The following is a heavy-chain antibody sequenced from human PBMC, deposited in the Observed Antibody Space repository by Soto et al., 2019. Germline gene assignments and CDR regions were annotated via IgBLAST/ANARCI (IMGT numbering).Heavy chain of an antibody. J-gene: IGHJ4*02. CDR3: AKETLGYSSSGSCRIDY. D-gene: IGHD2-15*01. V-gene: IGHV3-23*01. CDR1: GFTFSSYA. CDR2: ISGSGDST. Sequence: EVQLLESGGGLVQPGGSLRLSCAGSGFTFSSYAMSWVRQAPGKGLEWVSTISGSGDSTYYADSVRGRFTISSDNSKNTLYLQMNSLRPEDTAVYYCAKETLGYSSSGSCRIDYWGQGTLVTVSS.